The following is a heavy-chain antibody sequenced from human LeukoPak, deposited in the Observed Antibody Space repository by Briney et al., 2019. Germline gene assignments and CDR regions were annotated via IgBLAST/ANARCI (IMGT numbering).Heavy chain of an antibody. CDR1: GYSFTSYW. CDR3: ARHLGRCSGGSCYSLPTVDY. J-gene: IGHJ4*02. CDR2: IDPSDSYT. Sequence: GESLKISCKGSGYSFTSYWISWVRQMPGKGLAWMGRIDPSDSYTKYSPSFQGHVTISADKSISTAYLQWSSLKASDTAMYYCARHLGRCSGGSCYSLPTVDYWGQGTLVTVSS. V-gene: IGHV5-10-1*01. D-gene: IGHD2-15*01.